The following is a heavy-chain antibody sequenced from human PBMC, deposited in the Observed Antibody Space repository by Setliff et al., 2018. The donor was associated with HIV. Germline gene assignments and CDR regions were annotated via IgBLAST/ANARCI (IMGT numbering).Heavy chain of an antibody. D-gene: IGHD3-10*01. CDR3: TTINGSGSYEFDY. V-gene: IGHV3-15*01. CDR2: IKSKTDGGTK. J-gene: IGHJ4*02. CDR1: GFTFSNAW. Sequence: GGSLRLSCAASGFTFSNAWMSWVRQAPGKGLEWVGRIKSKTDGGTKDYVTPVKGRFTISRDDAKNTLDLQMNSLKNEDRAVYYCTTINGSGSYEFDYWGQGTLVTVSS.